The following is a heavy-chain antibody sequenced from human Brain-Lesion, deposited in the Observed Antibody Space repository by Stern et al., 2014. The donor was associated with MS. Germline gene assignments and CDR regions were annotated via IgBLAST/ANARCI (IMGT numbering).Heavy chain of an antibody. V-gene: IGHV3-74*01. CDR1: GFPFSNSW. CDR2: VNKDGRRT. CDR3: ARGERWFDS. J-gene: IGHJ5*01. Sequence: VQLVEPGGGLLQPGGSLRLSCAASGFPFSNSWLPWVRHAPGKGLVWVSRVNKDGRRTSYADSVKGRFHMSRDNAKNTLYLQMNSLRVEDTAIYYCARGERWFDSWGQGTLVTVSS.